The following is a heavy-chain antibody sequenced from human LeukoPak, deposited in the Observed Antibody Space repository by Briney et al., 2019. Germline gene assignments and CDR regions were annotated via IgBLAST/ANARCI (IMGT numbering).Heavy chain of an antibody. V-gene: IGHV3-23*01. CDR3: AREGFPPKISDFWSGLGPYYYYGMDV. D-gene: IGHD3-3*01. CDR1: GFTFSNYA. CDR2: IVGSDDDT. J-gene: IGHJ6*02. Sequence: PGGSLRLSCAASGFTFSNYAMNWVRQAPGKGLEWVSVIVGSDDDTYYADSVKGRFTISRDNSKNTLFLQMNSLRVEDTAVYYCAREGFPPKISDFWSGLGPYYYYGMDVWGQGTTVTVSS.